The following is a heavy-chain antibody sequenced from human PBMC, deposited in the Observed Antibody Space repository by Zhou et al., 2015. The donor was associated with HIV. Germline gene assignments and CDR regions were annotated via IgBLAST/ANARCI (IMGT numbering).Heavy chain of an antibody. Sequence: QVQLVQSGAEVKKPGSSVKVSCKASGGTFSSYAISWVRQAPGQGLEWMGGIIPIFGTANYAQKFQGRVTLTADRSTNTAYMEMRSLRSEDTAVYYCARDRGAARPDWRYFDLWGRGTLVTVSS. CDR2: IIPIFGTA. CDR1: GGTFSSYA. D-gene: IGHD6-6*01. V-gene: IGHV1-69*06. CDR3: ARDRGAARPDWRYFDL. J-gene: IGHJ2*01.